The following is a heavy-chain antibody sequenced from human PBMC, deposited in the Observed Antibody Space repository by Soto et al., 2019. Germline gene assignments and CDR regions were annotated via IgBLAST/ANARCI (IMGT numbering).Heavy chain of an antibody. V-gene: IGHV4-59*01. CDR3: TRAGYHLLQPYNYGMDV. Sequence: PSETLSLTCTVSGGSISSYYWSWIRQSPGKRLEKIGYIHFNGSTKSNPYIKSRVTISVDTSRNQVSLKLRSVTAADTADYFCTRAGYHLLQPYNYGMDVWGQGTTVTVSS. D-gene: IGHD1-1*01. CDR2: IHFNGST. J-gene: IGHJ6*02. CDR1: GGSISSYY.